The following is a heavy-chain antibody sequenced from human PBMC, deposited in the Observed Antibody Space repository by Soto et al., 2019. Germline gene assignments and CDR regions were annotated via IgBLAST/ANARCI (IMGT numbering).Heavy chain of an antibody. CDR1: GYAFSSYA. D-gene: IGHD7-27*01. Sequence: QVHLVQSGAEVRKPGASVKVSCKASGYAFSSYAMHWVRQAPGQRLEWMGWINAGYGNTKSSQKFQDRVTISRDTSASTDYMELTSLRSEDTAVYYCARDTGDGTFDFWGQGPLVTVSS. CDR2: INAGYGNT. V-gene: IGHV1-3*01. CDR3: ARDTGDGTFDF. J-gene: IGHJ4*02.